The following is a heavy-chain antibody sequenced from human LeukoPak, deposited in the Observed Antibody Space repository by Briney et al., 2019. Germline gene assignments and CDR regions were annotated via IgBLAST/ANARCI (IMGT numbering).Heavy chain of an antibody. CDR3: AKRGGSYCYDY. D-gene: IGHD1-26*01. CDR2: IRYDGSNK. V-gene: IGHV3-30*02. CDR1: GFTFSSYG. J-gene: IGHJ4*02. Sequence: PGRSLRLSCAASGFTFSSYGTHWVRQAPGKGLEWVAFIRYDGSNKYYADSVKGRFTISRDNSKNTLYLQMNSLRAEDTAVYYCAKRGGSYCYDYWGQGTLVTVSS.